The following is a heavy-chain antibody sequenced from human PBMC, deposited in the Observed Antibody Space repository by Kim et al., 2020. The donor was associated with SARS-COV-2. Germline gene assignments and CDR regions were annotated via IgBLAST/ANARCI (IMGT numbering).Heavy chain of an antibody. V-gene: IGHV4-39*01. CDR1: GGSISSSSYY. CDR3: ARQWDYGDYDGYYFDY. J-gene: IGHJ4*02. CDR2: IYYSGST. Sequence: SETLSLTCTVSGGSISSSSYYWGWIRQPPGKGLEWIGSIYYSGSTYYNPSLKSRVTISVDTSKNQFSLKLSSVTAADTAVYYCARQWDYGDYDGYYFDYWGQGTLVTVSS. D-gene: IGHD4-17*01.